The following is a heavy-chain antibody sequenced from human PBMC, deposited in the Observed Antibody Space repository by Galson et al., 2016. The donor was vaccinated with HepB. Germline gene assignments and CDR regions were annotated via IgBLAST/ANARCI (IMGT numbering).Heavy chain of an antibody. J-gene: IGHJ4*02. D-gene: IGHD6-19*01. CDR2: ISPRSGNT. CDR1: GYTFMYFG. V-gene: IGHV1-18*01. Sequence: SVKVSCKASGYTFMYFGISWVRQAPGQGLEWLGWISPRSGNTNHAQKVQGRVTMTTGTSTSTAYMKLRSLKSDDTAVYYWARDGSGGWHFDRWGQGSLATVSS. CDR3: ARDGSGGWHFDR.